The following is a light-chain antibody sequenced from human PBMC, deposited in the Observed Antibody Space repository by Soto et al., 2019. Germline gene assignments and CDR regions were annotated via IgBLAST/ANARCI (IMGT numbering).Light chain of an antibody. Sequence: EIVLTQSPGTLSLSPGERATLSCRASQSVSSSYLAWYQQKPGQVPRLLIYGASTRATGVPARFSGSGSGTEFTLTISDLQSEDFAVYYCQQFAAWPLTFGGGTKVDIK. V-gene: IGKV3-20*01. J-gene: IGKJ4*01. CDR2: GAS. CDR1: QSVSSSY. CDR3: QQFAAWPLT.